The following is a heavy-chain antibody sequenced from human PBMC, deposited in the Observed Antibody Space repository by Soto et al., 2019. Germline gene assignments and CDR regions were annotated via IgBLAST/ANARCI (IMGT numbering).Heavy chain of an antibody. V-gene: IGHV3-15*01. CDR2: IKNKTDGGIT. CDR1: GFSFSKAW. J-gene: IGHJ4*02. Sequence: GGSLGLSCEASGFSFSKAWMSWVRLAPGKGLEWVGRIKNKTDGGITDYPAPVRDRFTISRDDSRSTRYMQMNSQKTDNTAVYYCITDPYYDFWSGYHFHYWGQGTLVTVSS. D-gene: IGHD3-3*01. CDR3: ITDPYYDFWSGYHFHY.